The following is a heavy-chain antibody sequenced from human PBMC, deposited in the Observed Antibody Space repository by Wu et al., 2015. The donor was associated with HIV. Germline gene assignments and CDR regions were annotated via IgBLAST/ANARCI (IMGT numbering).Heavy chain of an antibody. CDR1: GGFINNYY. D-gene: IGHD1-14*01. Sequence: QVQLQESGPGLVKPSETLSLTCTVSGGFINNYYWTWIRQPPGKGLEWIGYISHNLNTNYNPSLKSRVTISVDTSQNHFSLKLSSVTAADTAIYYCARQDRIQALSDEPGVFDSWGQGILVTVSS. V-gene: IGHV4-59*08. CDR3: ARQDRIQALSDEPGVFDS. J-gene: IGHJ4*02. CDR2: ISHNLNT.